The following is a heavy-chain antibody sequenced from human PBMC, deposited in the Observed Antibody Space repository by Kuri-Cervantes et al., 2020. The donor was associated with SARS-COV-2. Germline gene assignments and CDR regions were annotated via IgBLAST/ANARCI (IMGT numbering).Heavy chain of an antibody. J-gene: IGHJ4*02. V-gene: IGHV1-69*04. CDR1: GGTFSSYA. D-gene: IGHD6-13*01. Sequence: SVKVSCKASGGTFSSYAISGVRQAPGQGLEWMGRIIPILGTANYAQKFQGRVTITADKSTSTAYMELSSLRSEDTAVYYCARDFIAAAGIDYWGQGTLVTVSS. CDR2: IIPILGTA. CDR3: ARDFIAAAGIDY.